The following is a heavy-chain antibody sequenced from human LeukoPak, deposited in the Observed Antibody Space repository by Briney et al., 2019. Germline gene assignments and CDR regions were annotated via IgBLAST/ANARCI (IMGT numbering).Heavy chain of an antibody. CDR1: GGTFSSYA. V-gene: IGHV1-69*13. J-gene: IGHJ4*02. Sequence: SVKVSCKASGGTFSSYAISWVRQAPGQGLEWMGGIIPIFGTANYAQKFQGRVTITADESTSTAYMELSSLRSEDTAVYYCAIERSIAARSELDYWGQGTLVTVSS. CDR2: IIPIFGTA. CDR3: AIERSIAARSELDY. D-gene: IGHD6-6*01.